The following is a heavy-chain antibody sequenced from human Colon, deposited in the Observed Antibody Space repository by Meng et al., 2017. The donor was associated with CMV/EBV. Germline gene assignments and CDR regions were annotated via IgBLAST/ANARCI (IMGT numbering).Heavy chain of an antibody. D-gene: IGHD3-16*01. J-gene: IGHJ4*03. CDR2: IQADGSET. Sequence: GGSLRLSCTVSRFRFSDLWMNWVRQAPGKGLEGVATIQADGSETYYADSVKGRFIISRDNAKNSLFLQMNSLRVEDTAVYFFFLCHSDGAWGHGTLVTVSS. CDR3: FLCHSDGA. CDR1: RFRFSDLW. V-gene: IGHV3-7*01.